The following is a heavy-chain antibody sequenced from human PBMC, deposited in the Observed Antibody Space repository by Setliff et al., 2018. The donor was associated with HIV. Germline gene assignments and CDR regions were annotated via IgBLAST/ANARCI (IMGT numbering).Heavy chain of an antibody. CDR1: GGSISSSSYY. J-gene: IGHJ4*02. Sequence: SETLSLTCTVSGGSISSSSYYWGWIRQPPGKGLQWIGSIYDSGSTYYNPSLQSRVTISVDTSKNLFSLRLTSVTAADTAVYYCARGVRDNSGWSSYYFDYWGQGTLVTVSS. CDR2: IYDSGST. D-gene: IGHD6-19*01. CDR3: ARGVRDNSGWSSYYFDY. V-gene: IGHV4-39*01.